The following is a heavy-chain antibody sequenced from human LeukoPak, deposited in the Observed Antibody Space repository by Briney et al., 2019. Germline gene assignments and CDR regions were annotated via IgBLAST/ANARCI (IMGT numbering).Heavy chain of an antibody. CDR3: ARQSNYGDYDP. CDR1: GFTVSNTY. CDR2: LYSGGST. D-gene: IGHD4-17*01. V-gene: IGHV3-53*01. J-gene: IGHJ5*02. Sequence: GGSLRLSCVASGFTVSNTYMTWVRRAPGKGLEWVSNLYSGGSTYYAYSVKGRFTISRDNSKNTVYLQMNSLGAEDTAVYYCARQSNYGDYDPWGQGTLVTVSS.